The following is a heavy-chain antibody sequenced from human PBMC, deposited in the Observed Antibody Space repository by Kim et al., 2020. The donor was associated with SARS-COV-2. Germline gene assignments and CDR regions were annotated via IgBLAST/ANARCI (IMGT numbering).Heavy chain of an antibody. CDR2: INPNSGGT. CDR3: ARSRVLWFGEPTRYGMDV. V-gene: IGHV1-2*02. CDR1: GYTFTGYY. D-gene: IGHD3-10*01. J-gene: IGHJ6*02. Sequence: ASVKVSCKASGYTFTGYYMHWVRQAPGQGLEWMGWINPNSGGTNYAQKFQGRVTMTRDTSISTAYMELSRLRSDDTAVYYCARSRVLWFGEPTRYGMDVWGQGTTVTVSS.